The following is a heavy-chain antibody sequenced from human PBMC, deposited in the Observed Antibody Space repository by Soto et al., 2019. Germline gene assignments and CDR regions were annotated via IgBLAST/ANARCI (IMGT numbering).Heavy chain of an antibody. CDR3: AKEENFLHGDEPFDT. J-gene: IGHJ3*02. Sequence: VYLVESGGGLVQPGRSLRLSCAASGFKFDDHAMHWVRQAPGKGLEWVSGISWNSGRIEYADSVRGRFTISRDNAKNSLFLQRKSLRAEDTAWYYCAKEENFLHGDEPFDTWGLGTMVTVSS. D-gene: IGHD2-21*02. CDR1: GFKFDDHA. CDR2: ISWNSGRI. V-gene: IGHV3-9*01.